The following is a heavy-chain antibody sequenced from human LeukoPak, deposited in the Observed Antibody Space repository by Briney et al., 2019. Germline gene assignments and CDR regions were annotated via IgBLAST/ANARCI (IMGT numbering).Heavy chain of an antibody. V-gene: IGHV3-23*01. D-gene: IGHD6-19*01. CDR2: ISGSGGTT. CDR3: AKEVGYNSGWYYGMDV. CDR1: GLTFSNYA. J-gene: IGHJ6*04. Sequence: TGGSLRLSCAASGLTFSNYAMTWARQAPGKGLEWVSGISGSGGTTYYADSVKGRFTISRDNSQNTLYLQMNSLRAEDTAVYYCAKEVGYNSGWYYGMDVWGKGTTVTVSS.